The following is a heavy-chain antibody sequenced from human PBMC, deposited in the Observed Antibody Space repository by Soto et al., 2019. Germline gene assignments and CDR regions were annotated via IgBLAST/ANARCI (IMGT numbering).Heavy chain of an antibody. V-gene: IGHV3-23*01. CDR1: GFTFSSYA. CDR3: AKEAGITMVRGVIIPDY. CDR2: ISGSGGST. J-gene: IGHJ4*02. D-gene: IGHD3-10*01. Sequence: PGGSLRLSCAASGFTFSSYAMSWVRQAPGKGLEWVSAISGSGGSTYYADSVKGRFTISRDNSKNTLYLQMNSLRAEDTAVYYCAKEAGITMVRGVIIPDYWGQGTLVTVSS.